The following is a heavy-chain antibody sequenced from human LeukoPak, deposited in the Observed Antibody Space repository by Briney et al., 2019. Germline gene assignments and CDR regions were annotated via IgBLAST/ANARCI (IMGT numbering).Heavy chain of an antibody. CDR3: SAGSVGATNY. CDR1: GFTFSSYS. V-gene: IGHV3-48*01. J-gene: IGHJ4*02. CDR2: ISSSSSII. Sequence: GGSLRLSCAASGFTFSSYSMNWVRQAPGKGLEWVSYISSSSSIIYYADSVKGRFTISRDNAKNSLYLQMNSLRAEDTAVYYCSAGSVGATNYWGQGTLVTVST. D-gene: IGHD1-26*01.